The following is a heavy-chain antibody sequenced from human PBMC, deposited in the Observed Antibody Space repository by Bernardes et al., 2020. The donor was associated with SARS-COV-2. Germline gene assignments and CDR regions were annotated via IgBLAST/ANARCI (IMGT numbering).Heavy chain of an antibody. V-gene: IGHV3-9*01. CDR3: ANLPAAIGYGMDV. Sequence: SLRLSCAASGFTFDDYAMHWVRQAPGKGLEWVSGISWNSGSIGYADSVKGRFTISRDNAKNSLYLQMNSLRAEDTALYYCANLPAAIGYGMDVWGQGTTVTVSS. CDR1: GFTFDDYA. CDR2: ISWNSGSI. D-gene: IGHD2-2*01. J-gene: IGHJ6*02.